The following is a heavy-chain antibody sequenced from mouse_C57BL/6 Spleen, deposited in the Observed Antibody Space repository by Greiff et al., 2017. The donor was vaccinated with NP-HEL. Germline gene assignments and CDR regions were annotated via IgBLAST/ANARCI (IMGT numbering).Heavy chain of an antibody. J-gene: IGHJ4*01. D-gene: IGHD2-5*01. CDR1: GYTFTDYY. Sequence: VQLQESGAELVRPGASVKLSCKASGYTFTDYYINWVKQRPGQGLEWIARIYPGSGNTYYNEKFKGKATLTAEKSSSTAYMQLSSLTSEDSAVYFCARGDSNYRYAMDYWGQGTSVTVSS. V-gene: IGHV1-76*01. CDR2: IYPGSGNT. CDR3: ARGDSNYRYAMDY.